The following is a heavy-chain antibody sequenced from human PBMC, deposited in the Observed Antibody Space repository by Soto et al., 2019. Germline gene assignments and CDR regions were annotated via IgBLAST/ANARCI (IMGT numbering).Heavy chain of an antibody. J-gene: IGHJ6*02. V-gene: IGHV1-8*01. Sequence: EASVKVSCKASGYTSTSYDINWVRQATGQGLEWMGWMNPNSGNTGYAQKFQGRVTMTRNTSISTAYMELSSLRSEDTAVYYCARDITMVRGVIMSDPDQYYYSMDVWGQGTTVTVSS. CDR2: MNPNSGNT. CDR3: ARDITMVRGVIMSDPDQYYYSMDV. CDR1: GYTSTSYD. D-gene: IGHD3-10*01.